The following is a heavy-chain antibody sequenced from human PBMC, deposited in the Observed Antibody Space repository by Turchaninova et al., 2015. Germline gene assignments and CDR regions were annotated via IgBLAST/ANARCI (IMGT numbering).Heavy chain of an antibody. V-gene: IGHV4-39*01. D-gene: IGHD6-6*01. CDR3: YSSSSFEAFHI. CDR2: IYYSGST. Sequence: QLQLLESGPGLVKPSETLSLTCAVSGGSINSGSYYWGWVRQPPGKGLEWIASIYYSGSTHYSPSLKSRVTISADTSKNQFSLKLSSVTAADTAVYYCYSSSSFEAFHIWGQGTMVTVSS. CDR1: GGSINSGSYY. J-gene: IGHJ3*02.